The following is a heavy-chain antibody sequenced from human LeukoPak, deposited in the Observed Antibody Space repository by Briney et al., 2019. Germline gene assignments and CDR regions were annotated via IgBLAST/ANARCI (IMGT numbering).Heavy chain of an antibody. V-gene: IGHV3-23*01. CDR2: ISGSGHTT. CDR1: GFTFSNYA. J-gene: IGHJ4*02. D-gene: IGHD1-7*01. CDR3: AKPVIWNSDISYYFDY. Sequence: GGSLRLSCAASGFTFSNYALSWVRQAPGKGLEWVSSISGSGHTTYYADSVKGRFTISRDNSKNTLDLQMNSLRAEDTAVYYCAKPVIWNSDISYYFDYWGQGTLVTVSS.